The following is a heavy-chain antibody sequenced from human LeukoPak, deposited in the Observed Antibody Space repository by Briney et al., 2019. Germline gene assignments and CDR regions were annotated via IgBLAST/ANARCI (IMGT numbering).Heavy chain of an antibody. CDR1: GYTFTDYY. CDR2: INPNSDDP. D-gene: IGHD3-22*01. CDR3: ARDGGHYYDASGYYSGFDY. J-gene: IGHJ4*02. Sequence: GASVKASCKASGYTFTDYYMHWVRQAPGQGLEWMGWINPNSDDPKYAQKFQGRVTMTRDTSISTAYMELSSLRSDDTAIYYCARDGGHYYDASGYYSGFDYWGQGTLVTVSS. V-gene: IGHV1-2*02.